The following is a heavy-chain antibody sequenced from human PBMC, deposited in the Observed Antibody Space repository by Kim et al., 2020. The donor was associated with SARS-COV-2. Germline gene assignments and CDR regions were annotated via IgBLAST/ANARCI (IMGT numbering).Heavy chain of an antibody. Sequence: SVKVSCKPSGGTFNSYAISWVRQAPGQGLTWMGRIIPVLSITNYAQKFQGRVTITADKSTSTAYMEMSSLRFDDTAVYYCAREYPPGSDYYYLDIWGQGTTVTVSS. D-gene: IGHD3-10*01. V-gene: IGHV1-69*04. CDR3: AREYPPGSDYYYLDI. J-gene: IGHJ6*03. CDR1: GGTFNSYA. CDR2: IIPVLSIT.